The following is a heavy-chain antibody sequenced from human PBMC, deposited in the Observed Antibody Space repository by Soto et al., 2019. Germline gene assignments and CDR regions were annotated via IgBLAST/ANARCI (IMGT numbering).Heavy chain of an antibody. V-gene: IGHV4-4*02. J-gene: IGHJ4*02. CDR3: ARLVYDSRLNYLYFDY. Sequence: PSWPLSRACECSGVSLSSGNGLSWVRQSPEKGLEWIGEVYYDGSVNYYPSFERRVTISVDRSKNQFSLRLSSVTAADTAKYYCARLVYDSRLNYLYFDYWGPGTLVTVSS. D-gene: IGHD3-22*01. CDR2: VYYDGSV. CDR1: GVSLSSGNG.